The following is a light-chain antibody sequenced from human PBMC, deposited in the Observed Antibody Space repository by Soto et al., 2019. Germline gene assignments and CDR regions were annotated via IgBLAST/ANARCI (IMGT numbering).Light chain of an antibody. Sequence: DIVMTQSPDSLAVSLGERATINCKSSQSVLYSSNNKNYLAWYQQKPGQPPKLLIYWASTRESGVPDRFSGSGSGIDFTLTISSLQAEDVAVYYRQQYYRPWTFGQGTKVEIK. CDR1: QSVLYSSNNKNY. CDR3: QQYYRPWT. CDR2: WAS. J-gene: IGKJ1*01. V-gene: IGKV4-1*01.